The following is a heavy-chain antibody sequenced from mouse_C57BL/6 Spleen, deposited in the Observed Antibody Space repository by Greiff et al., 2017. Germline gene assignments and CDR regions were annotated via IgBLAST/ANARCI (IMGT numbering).Heavy chain of an antibody. Sequence: QVQLQQPGAELVRPGSSVKLSCKASGYTFTSYWMDWVKQRPGQGLEWIGNIYPSDSETHYNQKFKDKATLPVDKSSSTAYMQLSSLRSEDSAVYYSARAVYYGSSYGYYDVWGTGTTVTVSS. J-gene: IGHJ1*03. D-gene: IGHD1-1*01. V-gene: IGHV1-61*01. CDR3: ARAVYYGSSYGYYDV. CDR1: GYTFTSYW. CDR2: IYPSDSET.